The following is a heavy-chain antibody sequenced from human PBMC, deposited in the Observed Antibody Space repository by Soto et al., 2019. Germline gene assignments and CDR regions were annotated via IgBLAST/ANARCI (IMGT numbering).Heavy chain of an antibody. V-gene: IGHV1-69*13. CDR2: IIPIFGTA. J-gene: IGHJ6*02. CDR1: GGTFSSYA. Sequence: SVKVSCKASGGTFSSYAISWVRQAPGQGLEWMGGIIPIFGTANYAQKFQGRVTITADESTSTAYMELSSLRSEDTAVYYCGSRVPAAMPYYYYGMDVWGQGTTVTVSS. D-gene: IGHD2-2*01. CDR3: GSRVPAAMPYYYYGMDV.